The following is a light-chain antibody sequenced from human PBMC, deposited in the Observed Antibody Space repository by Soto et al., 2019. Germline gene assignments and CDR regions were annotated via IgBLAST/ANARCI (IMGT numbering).Light chain of an antibody. Sequence: QTVVTQSPSASASLGASVKLTCTLSSGHSSYAIAWHQQQPEKGPRYLMKVNSNGSHSKGDGIPDRFSGSSSGAERYLTISSLQSEDEADYYCQTWGSGIRGVFGGGTKLTVL. V-gene: IGLV4-69*01. CDR1: SGHSSYA. J-gene: IGLJ2*01. CDR3: QTWGSGIRGV. CDR2: VNSNGSH.